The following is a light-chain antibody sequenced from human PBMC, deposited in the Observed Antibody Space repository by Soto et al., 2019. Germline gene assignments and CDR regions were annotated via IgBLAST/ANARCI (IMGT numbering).Light chain of an antibody. J-gene: IGKJ1*01. CDR2: SAS. CDR1: QSVSSN. V-gene: IGKV3D-15*01. Sequence: EIVMTQSPATLSVSPGERATLSCRASQSVSSNLAWYQQKPGQAPRLLIYSASTRATGIPARFIGSGSATEFTLTISSLQSEDFAVYYCQQYSNWLTWTFGQGTKVEIK. CDR3: QQYSNWLTWT.